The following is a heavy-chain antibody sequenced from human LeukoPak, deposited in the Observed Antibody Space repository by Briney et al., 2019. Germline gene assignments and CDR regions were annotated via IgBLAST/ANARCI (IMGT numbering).Heavy chain of an antibody. Sequence: QAGGSLRLSCAASGFTFSSYWMHWVRQAPGKGLVWVSRINSDGSSTSYAGSVKGRFTISRDNAKNTLYLQMNSLRAEDTAVYYCARAWSAATPFDYWGQGTLVTVSS. CDR1: GFTFSSYW. D-gene: IGHD2-15*01. V-gene: IGHV3-74*01. J-gene: IGHJ4*02. CDR2: INSDGSST. CDR3: ARAWSAATPFDY.